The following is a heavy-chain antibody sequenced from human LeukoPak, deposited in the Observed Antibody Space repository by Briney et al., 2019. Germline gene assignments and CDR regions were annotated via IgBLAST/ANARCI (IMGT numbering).Heavy chain of an antibody. CDR3: AKDMRYSSSLRGSYYYYYGMDV. CDR2: ISYDGSNK. D-gene: IGHD6-6*01. CDR1: GFTFSSYG. Sequence: GGSLRLSCAAPGFTFSSYGMHWVRQAPGKGLEWVAVISYDGSNKYYADSVKGRFTISRDNSKNTLYLQMNSLRAEDTAVYYCAKDMRYSSSLRGSYYYYYGMDVWGQGTTVTVSS. J-gene: IGHJ6*02. V-gene: IGHV3-30*18.